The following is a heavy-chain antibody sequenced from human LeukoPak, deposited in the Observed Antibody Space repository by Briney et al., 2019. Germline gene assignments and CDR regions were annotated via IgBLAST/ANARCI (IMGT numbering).Heavy chain of an antibody. D-gene: IGHD3-9*01. V-gene: IGHV3-23*01. CDR3: AKDMRFDWTPYYFDY. Sequence: GGSLRLSCAASGFTFSSYAMSWVRQAPGKGLEWVSGISSSGGTYYADSVKGRFTISRDNSKNTLYLQMNSLRAEDTAVYYCAKDMRFDWTPYYFDYWGQGTLVTVSS. J-gene: IGHJ4*02. CDR1: GFTFSSYA. CDR2: ISSSGGT.